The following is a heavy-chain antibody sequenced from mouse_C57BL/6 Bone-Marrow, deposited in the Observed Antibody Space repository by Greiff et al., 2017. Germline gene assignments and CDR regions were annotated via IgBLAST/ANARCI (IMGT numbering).Heavy chain of an antibody. CDR1: GYTFTSYG. CDR2: IYPRSGNT. Sequence: VQGVESGAELARPGASVKLSCKASGYTFTSYGISWVKQRTGQGLEWIGEIYPRSGNTYYNEKFKGKATLTADKSSSTAYMELRSLTSEDSAVYFCARGDYYEGFAYWGQGTLVTVSA. CDR3: ARGDYYEGFAY. V-gene: IGHV1-81*01. J-gene: IGHJ3*01. D-gene: IGHD2-4*01.